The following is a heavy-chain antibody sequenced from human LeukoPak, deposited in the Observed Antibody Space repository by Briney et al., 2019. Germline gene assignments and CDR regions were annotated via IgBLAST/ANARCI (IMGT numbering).Heavy chain of an antibody. D-gene: IGHD3-3*01. CDR3: ARELHYDFWSGYYRYWFDP. CDR2: INHSGST. Sequence: SETLSLTCAVYGGSFSGYYWSWIRQPPGKGLEWIGEINHSGSTNYNPSLKSRVTISVDTSKNQFSLKLSSVTAADTAVHYCARELHYDFWSGYYRYWFDPWGQGTLVTVSS. V-gene: IGHV4-34*01. J-gene: IGHJ5*02. CDR1: GGSFSGYY.